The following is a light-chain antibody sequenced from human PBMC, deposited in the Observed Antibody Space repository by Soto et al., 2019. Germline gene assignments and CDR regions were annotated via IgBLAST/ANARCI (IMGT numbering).Light chain of an antibody. J-gene: IGKJ1*01. Sequence: IQLTQSPSSLSASVGDRVSISCRASQSISNYLNWYQQKPGKAPKVLIFAASRLQSGVPSGFSGSGSGTDFTLTITSLQPEDFATYYCQQSYSRTFGQGTKVDIK. CDR1: QSISNY. CDR3: QQSYSRT. V-gene: IGKV1-39*01. CDR2: AAS.